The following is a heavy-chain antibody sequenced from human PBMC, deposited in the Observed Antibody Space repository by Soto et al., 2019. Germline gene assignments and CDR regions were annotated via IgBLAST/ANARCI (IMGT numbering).Heavy chain of an antibody. CDR2: ISYDGSNK. CDR3: ARDRDRVFDY. J-gene: IGHJ4*02. Sequence: QVQLVESGGGVVQPGRSLRLSCAASGFTFSSYAMHWVRQAPGKGLEWVAVISYDGSNKYYADSVKGRFTISRDNSKNTLYLQMNSRRAEDTAVYYCARDRDRVFDYWGQGTLVTVSS. V-gene: IGHV3-30-3*01. CDR1: GFTFSSYA.